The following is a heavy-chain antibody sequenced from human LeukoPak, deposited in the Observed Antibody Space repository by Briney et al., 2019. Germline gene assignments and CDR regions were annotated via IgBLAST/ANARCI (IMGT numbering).Heavy chain of an antibody. V-gene: IGHV3-30*03. D-gene: IGHD2-15*01. CDR2: ISYDGSNK. CDR3: ARVVVVSSHADYFDF. Sequence: GGSLRLSCAASGFTFSSYGMHWVRQAPGKGLEWVAVISYDGSNKYYADSVKGRFTISRDNSKNTLYLQMNSLRAEDTAVYYCARVVVVSSHADYFDFWGQGTLVTVSS. CDR1: GFTFSSYG. J-gene: IGHJ4*02.